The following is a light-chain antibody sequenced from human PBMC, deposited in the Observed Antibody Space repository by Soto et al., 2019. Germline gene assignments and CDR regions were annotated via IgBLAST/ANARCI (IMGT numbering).Light chain of an antibody. J-gene: IGKJ4*01. CDR3: QQYGSSPPLT. V-gene: IGKV3-20*01. CDR1: QSVSSSH. Sequence: EIVLTQSPGTLSLSPGERATLSCRASQSVSSSHLAWYQQKPGQAPRLLIYGASSRATGIPDRFSGSGSGTDFTLTISRLEPEDFVVYYCQQYGSSPPLTLGGGTKVDLK. CDR2: GAS.